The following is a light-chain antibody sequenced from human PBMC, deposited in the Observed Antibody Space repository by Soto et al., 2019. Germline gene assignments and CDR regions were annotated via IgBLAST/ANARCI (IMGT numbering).Light chain of an antibody. CDR2: GAS. V-gene: IGKV1-12*01. J-gene: IGKJ3*01. Sequence: DIQITQSPSSVSASVGGRGTVNCSASQNVSSWLAWYQQTPGKAPKLLIYGASTLQRGVPSRFSGSGSGTEFTLTISSLQPEDFATYFCQQGNSFPFTFGPGT. CDR1: QNVSSW. CDR3: QQGNSFPFT.